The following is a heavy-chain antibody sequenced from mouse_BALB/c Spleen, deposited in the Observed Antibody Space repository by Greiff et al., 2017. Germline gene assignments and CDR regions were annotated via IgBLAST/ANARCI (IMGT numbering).Heavy chain of an antibody. J-gene: IGHJ4*01. V-gene: IGHV3-6*02. CDR3: AREGYGNGYAMDY. CDR1: GYSITSGYY. Sequence: EVKLMESGPGLVKPSQSLSLTCSVTGYSITSGYYWNWIRQFPGNKLEWMGYISYDGSNNYNPSLKNRISITRDTSKNQFFLKLNSVTTEDTATYYCAREGYGNGYAMDYWGQGTSVTVSS. D-gene: IGHD2-10*02. CDR2: ISYDGSN.